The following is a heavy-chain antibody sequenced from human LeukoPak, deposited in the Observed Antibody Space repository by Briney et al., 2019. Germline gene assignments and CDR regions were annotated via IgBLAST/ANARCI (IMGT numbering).Heavy chain of an antibody. CDR3: ARDASYYGSGSYYNGDY. CDR2: ISYDGSNK. J-gene: IGHJ4*02. CDR1: GFTFSSYA. Sequence: PGGSLRLSCAASGFTFSSYAMHWVRQAPGKGLEWVAVISYDGSNKYYADSVKGRFTISRENSKNTLYLQMNSLRAEDTAVYYCARDASYYGSGSYYNGDYWGQGTLVTVSS. D-gene: IGHD3-10*01. V-gene: IGHV3-30*04.